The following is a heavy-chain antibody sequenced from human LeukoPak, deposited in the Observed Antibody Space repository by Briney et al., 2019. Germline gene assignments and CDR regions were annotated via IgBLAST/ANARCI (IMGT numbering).Heavy chain of an antibody. CDR1: GFNFNSYT. V-gene: IGHV3-23*01. CDR2: ILASGSPT. Sequence: PGGSLRLSCAASGFNFNSYTMNWVRQAPGKGLQWVANILASGSPTYYADSVKGRFIISRDNSKNTVYLQMNGLRVEDTAINYCAKDLRPDGVDNFDHWGQGILVTVSS. J-gene: IGHJ4*02. CDR3: AKDLRPDGVDNFDH. D-gene: IGHD2-8*01.